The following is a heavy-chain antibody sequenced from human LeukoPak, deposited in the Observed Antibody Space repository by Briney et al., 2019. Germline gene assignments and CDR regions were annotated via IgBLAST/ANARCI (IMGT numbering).Heavy chain of an antibody. CDR1: GYSFTSYW. J-gene: IGHJ5*02. V-gene: IGHV5-51*01. Sequence: GESLKISCKGSGYSFTSYWIGWVRHMPGKGLEWMGIIYPGDSDTRYSPSFQGQVTISADKSISTAYLQWSSLKASDTAMYYCARQIVVVPAANWFDPWGQGTLVTVSS. CDR2: IYPGDSDT. D-gene: IGHD2-2*01. CDR3: ARQIVVVPAANWFDP.